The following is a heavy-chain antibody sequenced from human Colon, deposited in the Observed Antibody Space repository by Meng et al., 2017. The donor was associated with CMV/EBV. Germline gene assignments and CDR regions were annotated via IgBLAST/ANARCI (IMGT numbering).Heavy chain of an antibody. CDR3: ARRDLGYCSRTSCYTGLN. CDR1: GGSFSGYY. J-gene: IGHJ4*02. CDR2: INHSGST. V-gene: IGHV4-34*01. Sequence: GSLRLSCAVYGGSFSGYYWSWIRQPPGKGLEWIGEINHSGSTNYNPSLKSRVTISVDTSKNQFSLKLSSVTAADTAVYYCARRDLGYCSRTSCYTGLNWGQGTLVTVSS. D-gene: IGHD2-2*02.